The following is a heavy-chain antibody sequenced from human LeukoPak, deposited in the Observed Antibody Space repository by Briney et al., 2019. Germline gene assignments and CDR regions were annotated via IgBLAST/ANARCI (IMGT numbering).Heavy chain of an antibody. CDR1: GFTFDDYT. CDR2: ISWDGGST. J-gene: IGHJ6*03. V-gene: IGHV3-43*01. CDR3: ARDPYSGSYGNYYYYFMDV. Sequence: QPGGSLRLSCAASGFTFDDYTMHWVRHAPGKGLEWVSLISWDGGSTYYADSVKGRFTISRDNAKNSLYLQMNSLRTEDTAVYYCARDPYSGSYGNYYYYFMDVWGKGTTVTISS. D-gene: IGHD1-26*01.